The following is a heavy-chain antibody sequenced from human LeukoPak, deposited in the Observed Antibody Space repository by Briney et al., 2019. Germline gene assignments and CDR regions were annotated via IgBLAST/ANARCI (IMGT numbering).Heavy chain of an antibody. CDR1: GYSISSGYY. J-gene: IGHJ4*02. V-gene: IGHV4-38-2*01. CDR3: ARYFWSGYYYFDY. CDR2: IYHSGTT. Sequence: SETLSLTCAVSGYSISSGYYWGWIRQPPGKGLEWIGSIYHSGTTYHNPSLKSRLTMSVDTSKNRFSLKLSSVTVADTGVYYCARYFWSGYYYFDYWGQGTLVTVSS. D-gene: IGHD3-3*01.